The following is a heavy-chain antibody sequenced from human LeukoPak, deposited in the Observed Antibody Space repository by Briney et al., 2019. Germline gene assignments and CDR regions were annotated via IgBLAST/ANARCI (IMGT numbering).Heavy chain of an antibody. V-gene: IGHV3-23*01. D-gene: IGHD1-1*01. J-gene: IGHJ4*02. CDR1: GFTFSSLA. Sequence: GGSLRLSCTASGFTFSSLAMTWVRQAPGRGLEWVSTIRSNGDTTYNADSVKGRFTISRDNSKNTLYLELNSLRVEDTATFYCAKGQELDDGVFDSWGQGTMVTVSS. CDR2: IRSNGDTT. CDR3: AKGQELDDGVFDS.